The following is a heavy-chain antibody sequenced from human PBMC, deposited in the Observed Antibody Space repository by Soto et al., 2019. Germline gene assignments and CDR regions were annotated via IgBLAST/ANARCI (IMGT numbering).Heavy chain of an antibody. CDR1: GFTFSSYA. CDR2: ISGSGGIT. D-gene: IGHD3-3*01. V-gene: IGHV3-23*01. CDR3: SSAAHYDFWSGYCYMDV. J-gene: IGHJ6*03. Sequence: EVQLLESGGGLVQPGGSLRLSCATSGFTFSSYAMAWVRQAPGKGLEWVSAISGSGGITYHAASVQGRFSISRDNSRNMLYLQMNSLGAEDTAVYYCSSAAHYDFWSGYCYMDVWGIGTTVTVSS.